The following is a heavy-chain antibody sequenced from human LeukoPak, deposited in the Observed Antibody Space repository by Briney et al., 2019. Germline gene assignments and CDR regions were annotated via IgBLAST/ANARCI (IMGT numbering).Heavy chain of an antibody. CDR2: TYYRSKWYH. J-gene: IGHJ4*02. CDR1: GDSVSSNSAA. Sequence: SQTLSLTCAISGDSVSSNSAAWNWIRQSPSRGLEWLGRTYYRSKWYHDYAVSVKSRITINPDTSKNQFSLKLSSVTAADTAIYYCARGPQNFFGSGSRSFDSWGQGTQVTVSS. V-gene: IGHV6-1*01. D-gene: IGHD3-10*01. CDR3: ARGPQNFFGSGSRSFDS.